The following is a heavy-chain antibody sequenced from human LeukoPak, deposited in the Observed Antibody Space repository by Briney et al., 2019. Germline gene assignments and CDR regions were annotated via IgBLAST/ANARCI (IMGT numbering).Heavy chain of an antibody. V-gene: IGHV4-30-2*01. J-gene: IGHJ5*02. CDR3: ARVVPAASNWFDP. Sequence: SETLSLTCAVSGGSISSGGYSWSWIRQPPGKGLEWIGYIYHSGSTYYNPSLKSRVTISVDRSKNQFSLKLSSVTAADTAVYYCARVVPAASNWFDPWGQGTLVTVSS. CDR1: GGSISSGGYS. CDR2: IYHSGST. D-gene: IGHD2-2*01.